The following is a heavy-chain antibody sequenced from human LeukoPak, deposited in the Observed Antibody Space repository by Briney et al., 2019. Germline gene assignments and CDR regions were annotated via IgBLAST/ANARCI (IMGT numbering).Heavy chain of an antibody. Sequence: SVKVSCKASGGTFSSYAISWVRLAPGQGLEWMGGIIPIFGTANYAQKFQGRVTITADESTSTAYMEPSSLRSEDTAVYYCARDPGVTYYYDSSGYHHFDYWGQGTLVTVSS. D-gene: IGHD3-22*01. CDR1: GGTFSSYA. V-gene: IGHV1-69*13. J-gene: IGHJ4*02. CDR2: IIPIFGTA. CDR3: ARDPGVTYYYDSSGYHHFDY.